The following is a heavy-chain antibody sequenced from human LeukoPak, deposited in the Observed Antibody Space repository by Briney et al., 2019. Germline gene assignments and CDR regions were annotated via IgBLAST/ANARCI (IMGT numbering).Heavy chain of an antibody. D-gene: IGHD3-22*01. CDR3: TTYYDSGPSKD. V-gene: IGHV3-74*01. Sequence: GGSLRLSCAASGFTFSNYWMHWVRQAPGKGLVWVSHINTDGSSTTYADSVKGRFTISRDNAKNRLYVQMNSLRAEDTAMYYCTTYYDSGPSKDWGQGTLVTVSS. J-gene: IGHJ4*02. CDR2: INTDGSST. CDR1: GFTFSNYW.